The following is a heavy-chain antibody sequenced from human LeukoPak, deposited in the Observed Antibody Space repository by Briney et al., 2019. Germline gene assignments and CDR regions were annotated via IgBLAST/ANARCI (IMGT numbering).Heavy chain of an antibody. CDR1: GYTFTSYY. CDR2: INPSGGST. V-gene: IGHV1-46*01. Sequence: ASVKVSCKASGYTFTSYYVHWVRQAPGQGLEWMGIINPSGGSTSYAQKFQGRVTMTRDTSTSTVYMELSSPRSEDTAVYYCARVRGYCSSTSCYAGFDPWGQGTLVTVSS. D-gene: IGHD2-2*01. CDR3: ARVRGYCSSTSCYAGFDP. J-gene: IGHJ5*02.